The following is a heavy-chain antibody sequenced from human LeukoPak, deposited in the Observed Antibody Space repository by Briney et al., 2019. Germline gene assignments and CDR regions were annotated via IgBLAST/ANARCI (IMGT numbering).Heavy chain of an antibody. V-gene: IGHV1-8*01. CDR1: GYTFTSYD. D-gene: IGHD2-2*02. J-gene: IGHJ6*02. CDR2: MNPNSGNT. CDR3: ARGLERCSTSCYNHYYYGMDV. Sequence: ASVKVSCKASGYTFTSYDINWVRQATGQGLEWMGWMNPNSGNTGCAQKFQGRVTMTRNTSISTAYMELSSLRSEDTAVYYCARGLERCSTSCYNHYYYGMDVWGQGTTVTVSS.